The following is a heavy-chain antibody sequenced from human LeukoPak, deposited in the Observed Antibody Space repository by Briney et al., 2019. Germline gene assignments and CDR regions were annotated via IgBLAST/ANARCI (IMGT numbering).Heavy chain of an antibody. CDR2: ISSSSSTI. J-gene: IGHJ4*02. CDR3: ASLMTTVYYFDY. Sequence: GGPLRLSCAASGFTYTSHSMNWVRQAPGKGREWISYISSSSSTIYYADSVTGRFTISRDNAKNSLSLQMSSLRDEDTAVYYCASLMTTVYYFDYWGPGTLVTVSS. D-gene: IGHD4-17*01. V-gene: IGHV3-48*02. CDR1: GFTYTSHS.